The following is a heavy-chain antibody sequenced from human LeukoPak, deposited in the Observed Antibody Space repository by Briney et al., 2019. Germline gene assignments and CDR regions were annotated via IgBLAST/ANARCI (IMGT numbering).Heavy chain of an antibody. CDR2: INHSGST. CDR3: ARRPPTYYYGSGSTPARHHSYYYYMDV. D-gene: IGHD3-10*01. Sequence: SETLSLTCAVYGGSFSGYYWSWIRQPPGKGLEWIGEINHSGSTNYNPSLKSRVTISVDTSKNQFSLKLSSVTAADTAVYYCARRPPTYYYGSGSTPARHHSYYYYMDVWGKGTTVTVSS. CDR1: GGSFSGYY. J-gene: IGHJ6*03. V-gene: IGHV4-34*01.